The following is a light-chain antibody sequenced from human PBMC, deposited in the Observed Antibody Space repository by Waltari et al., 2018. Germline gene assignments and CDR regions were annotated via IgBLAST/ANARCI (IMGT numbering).Light chain of an antibody. CDR3: MQALQTPYT. J-gene: IGKJ2*01. CDR2: MGS. V-gene: IGKV2-28*01. CDR1: QNVFNSNGNNY. Sequence: DIVMTQSPLSLPVTPGEPASISCRSSQNVFNSNGNNYLDWYLQKPGQSPQLLIYMGSNRASGVPDRFSGSGSGTDFTLKISRVEAEDVGVYYCMQALQTPYTFGQGTKLEIK.